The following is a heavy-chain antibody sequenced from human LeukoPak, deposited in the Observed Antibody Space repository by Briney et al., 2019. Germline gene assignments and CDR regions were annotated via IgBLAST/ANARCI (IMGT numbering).Heavy chain of an antibody. D-gene: IGHD1-26*01. V-gene: IGHV3-48*02. CDR1: GFSFNSYS. CDR3: AREDRSGSSGGCDY. Sequence: GGSLRLSCAASGFSFNSYSMNWVRQAPGKGLEWVSYISRSSSAIYYADSAKGRFTISRDNAKNSLYLQMNSLREEDTAVYYCAREDRSGSSGGCDYWGQGTLVTVSS. J-gene: IGHJ4*02. CDR2: ISRSSSAI.